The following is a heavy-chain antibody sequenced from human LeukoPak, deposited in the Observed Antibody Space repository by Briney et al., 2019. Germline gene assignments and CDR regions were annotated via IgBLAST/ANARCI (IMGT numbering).Heavy chain of an antibody. J-gene: IGHJ4*02. V-gene: IGHV3-23*01. Sequence: GGSLRLSCAASGFTFNSYAMSGVRQAPGKGRESGSALSGSGGSTYYTDSAKGRFTIPRANSKNTLHLPKNRLTAEHRAGYYLAKRPAISAVAGIGRWFAAWSERTLLTAPS. D-gene: IGHD6-19*01. CDR2: LSGSGGST. CDR3: AKRPAISAVAGIGRWFAA. CDR1: GFTFNSYA.